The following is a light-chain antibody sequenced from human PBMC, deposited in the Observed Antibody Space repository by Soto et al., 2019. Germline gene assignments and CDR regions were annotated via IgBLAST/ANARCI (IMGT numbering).Light chain of an antibody. V-gene: IGKV1-39*01. CDR2: AAS. CDR3: QQSYSTPWT. J-gene: IGKJ2*02. Sequence: DIQMTQSPSSLSASVGDRVTITCRASQSISSYLNWYQQKPGKAPKLLIYAASSLQSGVPSRFSGSGSGTDFTLTISSLQPEDFATYYCQQSYSTPWTFGQGTKLETK. CDR1: QSISSY.